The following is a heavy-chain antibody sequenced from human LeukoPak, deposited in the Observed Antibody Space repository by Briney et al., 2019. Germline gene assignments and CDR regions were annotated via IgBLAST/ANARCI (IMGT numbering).Heavy chain of an antibody. CDR3: ARDLSSSGYYHHDAFDI. CDR1: GYTFTSYD. Sequence: ASVKVSCKASGYTFTSYDINWVRQATGQGLEWMGWMNPNSGNTGYAQKFQGRVTMTGDTSTSTVYMELSSLRSEDTAVYYCARDLSSSGYYHHDAFDIWGQGTMVTVSS. CDR2: MNPNSGNT. J-gene: IGHJ3*02. V-gene: IGHV1-8*01. D-gene: IGHD3-22*01.